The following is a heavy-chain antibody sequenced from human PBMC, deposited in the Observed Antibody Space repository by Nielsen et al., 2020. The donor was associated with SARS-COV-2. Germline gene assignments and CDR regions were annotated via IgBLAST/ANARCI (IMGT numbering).Heavy chain of an antibody. V-gene: IGHV3-13*01. Sequence: GESLKISCAASGFTFSSYDMHWVRQATGKGLEWVSAIGTAGDTYYPGSVKGRFTISRENAKNSLYLQMNSLRAGDTAVYYCARCGYSGYDYYGMDVRGQGTTVTVSS. J-gene: IGHJ6*02. CDR3: ARCGYSGYDYYGMDV. CDR1: GFTFSSYD. CDR2: IGTAGDT. D-gene: IGHD5-12*01.